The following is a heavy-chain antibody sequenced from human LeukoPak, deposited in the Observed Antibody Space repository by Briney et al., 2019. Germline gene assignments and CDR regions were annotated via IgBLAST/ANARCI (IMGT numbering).Heavy chain of an antibody. CDR1: GGSISSYY. J-gene: IGHJ5*02. CDR2: IYTSGST. V-gene: IGHV4-4*07. CDR3: ARDAYYYGHPVNWFDP. Sequence: PSETLSLTCTVSGGSISSYYWSWIRQPAGKGLEWIGRIYTSGSTNYNPSLKSRVTMSLDTSKNQFSLKLSSVTAADTAVYYCARDAYYYGHPVNWFDPWGQGTLVTVXX. D-gene: IGHD3-10*01.